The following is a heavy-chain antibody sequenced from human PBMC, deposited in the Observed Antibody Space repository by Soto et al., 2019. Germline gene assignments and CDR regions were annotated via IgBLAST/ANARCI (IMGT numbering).Heavy chain of an antibody. D-gene: IGHD5-12*01. CDR3: ATEGEMATIYGMDV. CDR2: IWYDGSNK. Sequence: GGSLRLSCVASGFTFSSYGMHWVRQAPGKGLEWVAVIWYDGSNKYYADSVKGRFTISRDNSKNTLYLQMNSLRAEDTAVYYCATEGEMATIYGMDVWGQGTTVTVSS. J-gene: IGHJ6*02. V-gene: IGHV3-33*01. CDR1: GFTFSSYG.